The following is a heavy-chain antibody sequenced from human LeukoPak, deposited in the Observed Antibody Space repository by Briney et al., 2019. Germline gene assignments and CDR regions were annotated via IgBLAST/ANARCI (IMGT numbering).Heavy chain of an antibody. Sequence: SETLSLTCAVSGGSISSYFWSWIRQPPGKGLQWIGYIYYSGSTIYNPSLKSRVTISVDTSKNQFSLKLSSVTAADTAVYYCARASEDYYYYYMDVWGKGTTVTISS. CDR3: ARASEDYYYYYMDV. CDR2: IYYSGST. CDR1: GGSISSYF. V-gene: IGHV4-59*01. D-gene: IGHD1-14*01. J-gene: IGHJ6*03.